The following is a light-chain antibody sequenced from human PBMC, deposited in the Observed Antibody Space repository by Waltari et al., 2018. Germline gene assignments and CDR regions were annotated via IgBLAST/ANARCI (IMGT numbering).Light chain of an antibody. CDR3: CSYAGSYTFV. CDR2: DVV. J-gene: IGLJ7*01. Sequence: QSALTQPRSVSGSPGQSVTISCSGTSSDIGNYNFVSWYQQHPGNAPKLLIYDVVKRPSGVPDRFSGSKSGTTASLTISGLQTEDEGDYYCCSYAGSYTFVFGGGTQLTVL. V-gene: IGLV2-11*01. CDR1: SSDIGNYNF.